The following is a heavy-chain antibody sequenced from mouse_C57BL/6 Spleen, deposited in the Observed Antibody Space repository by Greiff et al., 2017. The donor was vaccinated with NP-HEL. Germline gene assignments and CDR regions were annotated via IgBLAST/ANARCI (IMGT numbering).Heavy chain of an antibody. CDR2: INPNNGGT. CDR3: ARGILLYYGSSYEYFDV. Sequence: VQLQQSGPELVKPGASVKISCKASGYTFTDYYMNWVKQSHGKSLEWIGDINPNNGGTSYNQKFKGKATLTVDKSYSTAYMELRSLTSEDSAVYYCARGILLYYGSSYEYFDVWGTGTTVTVSS. V-gene: IGHV1-26*01. J-gene: IGHJ1*03. D-gene: IGHD1-1*01. CDR1: GYTFTDYY.